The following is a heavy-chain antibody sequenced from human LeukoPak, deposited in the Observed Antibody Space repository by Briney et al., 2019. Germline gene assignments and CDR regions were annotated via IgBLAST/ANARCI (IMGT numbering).Heavy chain of an antibody. D-gene: IGHD6-19*01. CDR2: IGTTGDT. V-gene: IGHV3-13*01. J-gene: IGHJ6*02. CDR3: VRQQVAGTGEDGMDV. Sequence: GSLRLSCSVSGFTFRSAHMHTVRHTTGKDPERVAGIGTTGDTCQSSSVKGRITISRENAKDSLYLQMNSLRARYTAVYMCVRQQVAGTGEDGMDVWGQGTTVTVSS. CDR1: GFTFRSAH.